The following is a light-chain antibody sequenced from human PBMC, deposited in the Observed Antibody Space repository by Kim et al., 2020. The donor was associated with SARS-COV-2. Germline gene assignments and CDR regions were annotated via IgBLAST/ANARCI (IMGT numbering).Light chain of an antibody. CDR3: QQLNSYPNT. CDR1: QGISSY. V-gene: IGKV1-9*01. J-gene: IGKJ4*01. Sequence: DIQLTQSPSFLSASVGDRVTITCRASQGISSYLAWYQQKPGKAPKLLIYAASTLQSGVPSRFSGSGSGTEFTLTISSLQPEVFATYYCQQLNSYPNTFGGGTKVDIK. CDR2: AAS.